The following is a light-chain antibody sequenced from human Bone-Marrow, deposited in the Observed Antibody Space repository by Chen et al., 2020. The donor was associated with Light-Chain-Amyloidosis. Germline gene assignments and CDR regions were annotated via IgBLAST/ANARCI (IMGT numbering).Light chain of an antibody. CDR2: DDS. J-gene: IGLJ3*02. CDR1: NIGSTS. Sequence: SYVPTQPSSVSGAPGQTATISCGGTNIGSTSVHWYQQTPGQAPLLVVYDDSDRPSGIPERLSGSNSGNTATLTISRVEAGDEADYYCQVWDRSSDRPVFGGGTKLTVL. CDR3: QVWDRSSDRPV. V-gene: IGLV3-21*02.